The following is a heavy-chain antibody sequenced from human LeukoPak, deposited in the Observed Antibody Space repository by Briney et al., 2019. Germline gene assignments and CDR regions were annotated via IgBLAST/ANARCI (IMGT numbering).Heavy chain of an antibody. CDR1: GGSFSGYY. J-gene: IGHJ4*02. V-gene: IGHV4-31*11. D-gene: IGHD2-2*01. CDR3: ASEGPDCSSTSCYRGFDY. CDR2: IYYSGST. Sequence: SETLSLTCAVYGGSFSGYYWSWIRQHPGKGLEWIGYIYYSGSTYYNPSLKSRVTISVDTSKNQFSLKLSSVTAADTAVYYCASEGPDCSSTSCYRGFDYWGQGTLVTVSS.